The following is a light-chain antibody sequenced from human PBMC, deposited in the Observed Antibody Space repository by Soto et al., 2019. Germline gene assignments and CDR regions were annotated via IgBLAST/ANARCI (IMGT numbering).Light chain of an antibody. CDR1: SSDVGSYNL. CDR2: EGS. CDR3: CSYEGSSTFLWV. J-gene: IGLJ3*02. Sequence: QSALTQPASVSGSPGQSITISCTGTSSDVGSYNLVSWYQQHPGKAPKLMIYEGSKRPSGVSNRFSGSKSGNTASLTISGLQAEYEADYYCCSYEGSSTFLWVFSGGTQLTVL. V-gene: IGLV2-23*03.